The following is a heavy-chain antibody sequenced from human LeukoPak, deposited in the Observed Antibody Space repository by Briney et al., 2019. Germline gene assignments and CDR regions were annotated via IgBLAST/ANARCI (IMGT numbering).Heavy chain of an antibody. Sequence: GGSLRLSCAASGFTLSKYWMRWVRQAPGKGLEWLADIKEDGSKEYFVDSVKCRFTISRDNTKNSVYLQMNSLRAEDTAVYYCARDFGDSSGWYNDYWGQGTLVIVSS. CDR1: GFTLSKYW. V-gene: IGHV3-7*01. CDR3: ARDFGDSSGWYNDY. D-gene: IGHD6-19*01. J-gene: IGHJ4*02. CDR2: IKEDGSKE.